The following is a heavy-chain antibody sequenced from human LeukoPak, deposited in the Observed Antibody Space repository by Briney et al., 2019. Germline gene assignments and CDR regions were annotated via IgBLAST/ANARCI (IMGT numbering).Heavy chain of an antibody. CDR3: ATRIRYSNGWYLYY. J-gene: IGHJ4*02. D-gene: IGHD6-19*01. CDR2: ISGRGDST. CDR1: GFNFSSYA. V-gene: IGHV3-23*01. Sequence: GGSLRLSCAASGFNFSSYAMSWVRQAPGKGLEWVSGISGRGDSTYYADSVKGRFTISRDSSKNTLYLQMNSLRAEDTAIYYCATRIRYSNGWYLYYWGQGTLVTVSS.